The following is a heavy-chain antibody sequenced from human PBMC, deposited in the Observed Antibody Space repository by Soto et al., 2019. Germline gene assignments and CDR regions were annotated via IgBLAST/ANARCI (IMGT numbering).Heavy chain of an antibody. V-gene: IGHV3-33*01. CDR1: AFRSSTYG. J-gene: IGHJ4*02. CDR3: ARSGSWFDY. D-gene: IGHD6-13*01. Sequence: RHSCSPSAFRSSTYGMHRVRQAPGKGLEWVAVIWYDGSNKYYADSVKGRFTISRDNSKNTLYLQMNSLRAEDTAVYSCARSGSWFDYWGQGT. CDR2: IWYDGSNK.